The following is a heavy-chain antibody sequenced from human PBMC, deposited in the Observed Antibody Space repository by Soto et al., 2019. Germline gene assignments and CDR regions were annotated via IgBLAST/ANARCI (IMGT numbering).Heavy chain of an antibody. CDR3: ARDSIAAAGTPFDY. CDR1: GGTFSSYA. J-gene: IGHJ4*02. Sequence: GVSVKVSCKASGGTFSSYAISWLRQAPGQGLEWMGGIIPIFGTANYAQKFRGRVTITADESTSTAYMELSSLRSEDTAVYYCARDSIAAAGTPFDYWGQGTLVTVSS. CDR2: IIPIFGTA. D-gene: IGHD6-13*01. V-gene: IGHV1-69*13.